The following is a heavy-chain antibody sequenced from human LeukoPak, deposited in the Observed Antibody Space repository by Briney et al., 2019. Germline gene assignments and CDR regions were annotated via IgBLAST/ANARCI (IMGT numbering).Heavy chain of an antibody. J-gene: IGHJ3*02. CDR2: ISSSRSTI. CDR1: GFTFSDYY. D-gene: IGHD3-16*02. Sequence: GGSLRLSCAASGFTFSDYYMSWIRQAPGKGLEWVSYISSSRSTIYYADSVKGRFTISRDNAKNSLYLQMNSLRAEDTAVYYCARGLFMITFGGVIVRGAFDIWGQGTMVTVSS. CDR3: ARGLFMITFGGVIVRGAFDI. V-gene: IGHV3-11*01.